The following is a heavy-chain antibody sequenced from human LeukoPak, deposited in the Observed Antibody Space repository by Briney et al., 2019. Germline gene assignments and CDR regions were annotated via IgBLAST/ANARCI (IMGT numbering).Heavy chain of an antibody. CDR3: AKEEVEYDSGGPTPGY. Sequence: QPGGPLRLSCSASGFTFSTYAMHWVRQAPGKGREYVSAISSKGGTTYYADSVKGRFTISRDNSKNTLYLQMNSLRAEDTAVYYCAKEEVEYDSGGPTPGYWGQGTLVTVSS. CDR2: ISSKGGTT. D-gene: IGHD3-22*01. CDR1: GFTFSTYA. J-gene: IGHJ4*02. V-gene: IGHV3-64*04.